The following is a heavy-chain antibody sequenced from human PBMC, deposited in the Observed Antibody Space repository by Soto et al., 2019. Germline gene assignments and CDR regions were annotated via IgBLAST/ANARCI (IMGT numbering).Heavy chain of an antibody. J-gene: IGHJ6*02. CDR2: IIPIFGTT. D-gene: IGHD2-2*03. CDR1: GGTFSSHA. Sequence: SVKVSCKASGGTFSSHAIRWVRQAPGRGLEWMGGIIPIFGTTNYAQNFRARVTITADESTSTAYMELSSLTSEDTVVYYCGSVGYCSSTNCLFYYYHYGMDVWGQGTTVTVSS. V-gene: IGHV1-69*13. CDR3: GSVGYCSSTNCLFYYYHYGMDV.